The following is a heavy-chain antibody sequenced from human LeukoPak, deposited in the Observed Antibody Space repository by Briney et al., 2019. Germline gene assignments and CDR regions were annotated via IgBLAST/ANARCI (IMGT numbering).Heavy chain of an antibody. CDR3: ARDLGNTGWYTFDY. CDR2: TYYRSKWYN. CDR1: GDSVSSINGA. D-gene: IGHD6-19*01. V-gene: IGHV6-1*01. Sequence: PSQTLSLTCAISGDSVSSINGAWNWIRQSPSRGLEWLGRTYYRSKWYNDYVGSMKGRITISPDTSKNQFSLHLNSVTPEDTAVYYCARDLGNTGWYTFDYWGQGTLVTVSS. J-gene: IGHJ4*02.